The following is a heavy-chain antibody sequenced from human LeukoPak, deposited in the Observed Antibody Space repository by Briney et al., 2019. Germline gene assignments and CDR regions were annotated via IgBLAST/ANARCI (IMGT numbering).Heavy chain of an antibody. CDR2: IHSGGST. CDR1: GFTVSSNY. Sequence: GGSLRLSCAASGFTVSSNYMGWVRQARGKGLEWVAFIHSGGSTNYADSVKGRFSISRDNSKNTLYLQLNSLRAEDTAVYYCARVRSPDDYGDPLLHYWGQGTLVTVSS. J-gene: IGHJ4*02. D-gene: IGHD4-17*01. V-gene: IGHV3-53*05. CDR3: ARVRSPDDYGDPLLHY.